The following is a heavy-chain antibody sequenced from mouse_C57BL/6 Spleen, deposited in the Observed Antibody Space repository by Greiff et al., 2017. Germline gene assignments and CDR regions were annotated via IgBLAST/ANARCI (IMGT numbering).Heavy chain of an antibody. CDR3: GRGDYSKEDAMDY. J-gene: IGHJ4*01. Sequence: EVQVVESGAELVKPGASVKISCTASGYSFTNYNMNWVQQSNGKSLEWIGVINPNYGTTSYNQKFKGKATLTVDQSSSTSYMQLNRLTSEDAAVYYGGRGDYSKEDAMDYWGQGTSVTVSS. CDR2: INPNYGTT. CDR1: GYSFTNYN. V-gene: IGHV1-39*01. D-gene: IGHD2-5*01.